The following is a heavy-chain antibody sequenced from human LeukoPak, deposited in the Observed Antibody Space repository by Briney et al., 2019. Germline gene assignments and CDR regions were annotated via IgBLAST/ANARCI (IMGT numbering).Heavy chain of an antibody. V-gene: IGHV4-34*01. J-gene: IGHJ4*02. D-gene: IGHD2-2*01. Sequence: SETLSLTCAVYGGSFSGYYWSWIRQPPGKGLEWIGEINHSGSTNYNPSLKSRVTISVDTSKNQFSLKLSSVTAADTAVYYCARGRYCSSTSSHFDYWGQGTLVTVSP. CDR2: INHSGST. CDR3: ARGRYCSSTSSHFDY. CDR1: GGSFSGYY.